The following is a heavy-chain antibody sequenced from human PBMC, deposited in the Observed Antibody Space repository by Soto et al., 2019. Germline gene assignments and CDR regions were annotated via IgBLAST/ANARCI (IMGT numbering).Heavy chain of an antibody. D-gene: IGHD2-15*01. Sequence: PSETLSPTCTVSGGSTSSYYWSWVRPPPRKGLEWIGYIYYSGSTNYNPSLKSRVTISVDTSKNQFSLKLSSVTAADTAVYYCARDRRAVVVAATAAVDYGMDVWGQGTTVTVSS. CDR2: IYYSGST. CDR3: ARDRRAVVVAATAAVDYGMDV. CDR1: GGSTSSYY. V-gene: IGHV4-59*01. J-gene: IGHJ6*02.